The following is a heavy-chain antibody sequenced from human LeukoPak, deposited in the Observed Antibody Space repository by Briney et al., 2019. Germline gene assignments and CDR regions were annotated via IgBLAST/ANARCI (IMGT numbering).Heavy chain of an antibody. V-gene: IGHV3-21*01. Sequence: GGSLRLSCAASGFTFSSYSMNWVRQAPGKGLEWVSSISSSSTYIYYADSVKGRFTISRDNAKNSLYLQMNSLRAEDTAVNYCARDGCSGGTRFPWDYWGQGTLVTVSS. J-gene: IGHJ4*02. D-gene: IGHD2-15*01. CDR3: ARDGCSGGTRFPWDY. CDR2: ISSSSTYI. CDR1: GFTFSSYS.